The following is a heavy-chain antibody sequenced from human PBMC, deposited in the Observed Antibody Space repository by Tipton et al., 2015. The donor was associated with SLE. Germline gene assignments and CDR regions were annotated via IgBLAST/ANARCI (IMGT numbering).Heavy chain of an antibody. Sequence: LRLSCTVSGGSISSYYWSWIRQPPGKGLEWIGRIYTSGSTNYNPSLKSRVTISVDTSKNQFSLKLSSVTAADTAVYYCASTLDSSSVKDWGQGTLVTVSS. CDR2: IYTSGST. CDR1: GGSISSYY. J-gene: IGHJ4*02. D-gene: IGHD6-13*01. V-gene: IGHV4-4*07. CDR3: ASTLDSSSVKD.